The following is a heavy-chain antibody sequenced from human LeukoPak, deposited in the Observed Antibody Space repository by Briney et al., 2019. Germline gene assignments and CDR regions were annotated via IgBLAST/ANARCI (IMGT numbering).Heavy chain of an antibody. CDR3: ARIPSITMIVVN. J-gene: IGHJ4*02. D-gene: IGHD3-22*01. CDR1: GGSISSNNYY. Sequence: PSETLSLTCTVSGGSISSNNYYWGWIRQPPGKGLEWIGSIYYSGSTYYNPSLKSRVTISVDTSKNQFSPKLSSVTAADTAVYYCARIPSITMIVVNWGQGTLVTVSS. CDR2: IYYSGST. V-gene: IGHV4-39*01.